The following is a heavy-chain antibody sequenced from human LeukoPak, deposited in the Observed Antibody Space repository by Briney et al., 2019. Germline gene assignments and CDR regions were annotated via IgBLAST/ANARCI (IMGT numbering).Heavy chain of an antibody. J-gene: IGHJ4*02. V-gene: IGHV3-9*01. Sequence: GGSLRLSCAASGFTFDDYAMHWVRQAPGKGLEWVSGINWNSNNIDYADSVKGRFTISRDNGKNSLYLQMNSLRAEDTALYYCAKASSGYYSAIFGWGQGTLATVSS. CDR3: AKASSGYYSAIFG. CDR2: INWNSNNI. CDR1: GFTFDDYA. D-gene: IGHD3-22*01.